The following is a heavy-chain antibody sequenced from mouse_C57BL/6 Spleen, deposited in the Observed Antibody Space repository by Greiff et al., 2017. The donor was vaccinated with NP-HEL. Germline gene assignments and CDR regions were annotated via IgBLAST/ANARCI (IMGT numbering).Heavy chain of an antibody. J-gene: IGHJ3*01. CDR1: GFTFSSYT. D-gene: IGHD2-1*01. Sequence: EVKLMESGGGLVKPGGSLKLSCAASGFTFSSYTMSWVRQTPEKRLEWVATISGGGGNTYYPDSVKVRFTISRDNAKNTLYLQMSSLRSEDTAWYYCARYYYGNLAWFAYWGQGTLVTVSA. CDR2: ISGGGGNT. CDR3: ARYYYGNLAWFAY. V-gene: IGHV5-9*01.